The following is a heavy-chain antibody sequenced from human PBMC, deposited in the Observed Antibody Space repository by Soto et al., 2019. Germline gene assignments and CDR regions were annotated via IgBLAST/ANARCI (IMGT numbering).Heavy chain of an antibody. D-gene: IGHD2-2*01. Sequence: GGSLRLSCAASVFTFSSYGKHWVRKAPGKGLEWVAVMSYDGSKKYYADSLKGRFTNFRDNSKNILYLQTNSLRVGEPAVYYCAKGLGLRFIVVVPAAMPDPLDYWGQGTLVTVSS. CDR3: AKGLGLRFIVVVPAAMPDPLDY. CDR2: MSYDGSKK. J-gene: IGHJ4*02. V-gene: IGHV3-30*18. CDR1: VFTFSSYG.